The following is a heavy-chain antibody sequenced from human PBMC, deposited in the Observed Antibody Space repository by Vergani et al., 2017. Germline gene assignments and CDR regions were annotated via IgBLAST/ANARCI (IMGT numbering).Heavy chain of an antibody. Sequence: QVQLVESGGGLVKPGGSLRLHCAASGFTFSDYYMSWIRQAPGKGLEWVSYISSSSSTLYDADSVKGRFTISRDNAKNSLYLQRNSLRAEDTAVYYCARAVVIDDILTGYYIGPPGYWGQGTLVTVSS. J-gene: IGHJ4*02. CDR1: GFTFSDYY. CDR2: ISSSSSTL. D-gene: IGHD3-9*01. V-gene: IGHV3-11*04. CDR3: ARAVVIDDILTGYYIGPPGY.